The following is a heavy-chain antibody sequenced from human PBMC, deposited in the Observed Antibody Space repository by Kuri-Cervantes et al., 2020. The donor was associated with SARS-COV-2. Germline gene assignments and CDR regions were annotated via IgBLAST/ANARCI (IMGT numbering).Heavy chain of an antibody. J-gene: IGHJ3*02. CDR2: MSGGGAST. CDR1: GFTFSSYA. Sequence: GGSLRLSCAASGFTFSSYAMSWVRQAPGKGLEWVSSMSGGGASTFYADSVKGRFTISRDNTRNTLYLQMNSLRAEDSALYYCARHQPKYGSRSYTNDAFDIWGQGTMVTVSS. D-gene: IGHD3-10*01. V-gene: IGHV3-23*01. CDR3: ARHQPKYGSRSYTNDAFDI.